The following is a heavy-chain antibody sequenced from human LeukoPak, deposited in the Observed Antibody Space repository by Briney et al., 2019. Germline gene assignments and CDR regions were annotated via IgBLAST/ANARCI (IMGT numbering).Heavy chain of an antibody. D-gene: IGHD6-19*01. V-gene: IGHV1-8*03. J-gene: IGHJ4*02. CDR3: ARGTYSSGWVPFDY. CDR1: GYTFTSYD. CDR2: MNPNSGNT. Sequence: GASVKVSCKASGYTFTSYDINWVRQATGQGLEWMGWMNPNSGNTGYAQKFQGRVTITRNTSTSTAYMELSSLRSEDTAVYYCARGTYSSGWVPFDYWGQGTLVTVSS.